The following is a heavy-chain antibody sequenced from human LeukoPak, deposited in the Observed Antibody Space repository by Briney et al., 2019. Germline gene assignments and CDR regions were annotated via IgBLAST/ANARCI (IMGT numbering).Heavy chain of an antibody. CDR1: GFTFSSFG. CDR2: IPYDGSAK. CDR3: TSSGSYRDFDY. Sequence: GGSLGLSCAASGFTFSSFGMHWVRQAPGKGLEWVAFIPYDGSAKYYADSVKGRFAISRDNSKNTLYLQMNSLRAEDTAVYYCTSSGSYRDFDYWGQGTLVTVSS. J-gene: IGHJ4*02. D-gene: IGHD3-10*01. V-gene: IGHV3-30*02.